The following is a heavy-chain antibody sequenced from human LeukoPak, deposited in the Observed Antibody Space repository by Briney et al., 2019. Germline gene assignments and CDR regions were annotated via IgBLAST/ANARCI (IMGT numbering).Heavy chain of an antibody. Sequence: SQTLSLTCTVSGGSISSGDYYWSWIRQPPGKGLEWIGYIYYSGSTYYNPSLKSRVTISVDTSKNQFSLKLSSVTAADTAVYYCARASIAVAGRYYYYYYGMDVWGQGTTVTVSS. CDR2: IYYSGST. CDR1: GGSISSGDYY. D-gene: IGHD6-19*01. J-gene: IGHJ6*02. V-gene: IGHV4-30-4*01. CDR3: ARASIAVAGRYYYYYYGMDV.